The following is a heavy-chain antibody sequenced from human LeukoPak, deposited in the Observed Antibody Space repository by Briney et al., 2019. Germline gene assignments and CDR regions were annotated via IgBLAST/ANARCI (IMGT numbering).Heavy chain of an antibody. CDR2: ISVHNGET. CDR1: GFTSDVYA. Sequence: PGGSLRLSCAASGFTSDVYAMHWVRQLPGKGLEWVSGISVHNGETGYADSVKGRFTISRDTARNSLYLQMNILRTDDTAFYYCVYSWGNSGWAPNSWGQGTLVTVSS. D-gene: IGHD6-25*01. CDR3: VYSWGNSGWAPNS. V-gene: IGHV3-9*02. J-gene: IGHJ4*02.